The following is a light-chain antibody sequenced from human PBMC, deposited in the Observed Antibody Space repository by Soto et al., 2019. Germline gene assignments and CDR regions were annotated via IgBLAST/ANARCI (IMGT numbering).Light chain of an antibody. CDR3: SSYGGYNNVD. CDR2: EVN. Sequence: QSALPQPPSASGSPGQSVTISCTGTSSDVGGYNYVSWFQQHPGKAPKLIIHEVNQRPSGVPDRFSGSKSGNTASLTVSGLQAEDEGTYSFSSYGGYNNVDFGTGTKLTVL. J-gene: IGLJ1*01. CDR1: SSDVGGYNY. V-gene: IGLV2-8*01.